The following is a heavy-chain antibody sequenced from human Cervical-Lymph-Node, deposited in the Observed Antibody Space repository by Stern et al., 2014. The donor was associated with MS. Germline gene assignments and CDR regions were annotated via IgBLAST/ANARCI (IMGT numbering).Heavy chain of an antibody. CDR1: GGYISSYY. V-gene: IGHV4-59*08. J-gene: IGHJ4*02. Sequence: QVQLQESGPGLVKPSETLSLTCSVSGGYISSYYWNWIRQPPGKGLEWIANVHYSGTTTYTPPLKSRFTLLLDTSIKKIPLKLPSVTAADTAVYYCAGSGTYYPDYWGQGILVTVSS. CDR2: VHYSGTT. CDR3: AGSGTYYPDY. D-gene: IGHD3-3*01.